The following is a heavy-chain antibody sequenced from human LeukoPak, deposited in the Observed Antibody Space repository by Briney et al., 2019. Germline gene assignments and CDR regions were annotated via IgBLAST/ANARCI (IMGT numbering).Heavy chain of an antibody. CDR3: TTIRGFCGGRSCLGY. CDR2: ISGSGGNT. Sequence: GGTLRLSCAASGFTFSRNGMTWVRQAPGKGLEWVSAISGSGGNTYYADSVKGRFTISRDNSKNTLYLQMNSLKSEDTAVYYCTTIRGFCGGRSCLGYWGQGTLVTVSS. CDR1: GFTFSRNG. V-gene: IGHV3-23*01. D-gene: IGHD2-15*01. J-gene: IGHJ4*02.